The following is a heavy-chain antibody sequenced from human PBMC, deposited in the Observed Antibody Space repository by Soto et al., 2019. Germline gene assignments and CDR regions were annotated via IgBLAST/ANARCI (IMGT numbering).Heavy chain of an antibody. D-gene: IGHD1-26*01. V-gene: IGHV5-51*01. CDR1: GYSFTDFW. CDR3: ARHEDRYRYLLGY. Sequence: GESLKISCKSSGYSFTDFWIGWVRQMPGKGLEWMGIIYPGDSDTRYSPSFQGQVTISADKSISTAYLQWSSLKASDTAMYYCARHEDRYRYLLGYWGQGTLVTVSS. CDR2: IYPGDSDT. J-gene: IGHJ4*02.